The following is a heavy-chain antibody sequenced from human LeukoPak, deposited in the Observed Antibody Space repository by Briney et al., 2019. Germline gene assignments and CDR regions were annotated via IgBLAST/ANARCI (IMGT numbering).Heavy chain of an antibody. CDR2: TYYRSKWYN. D-gene: IGHD6-19*01. J-gene: IGHJ4*02. Sequence: SQTLSLTCAISGDSVSSNSAAWNWIRQSPSRGLEWLGRTYYRSKWYNDYAVSAKSRITINPDTSKNQFSLQPNSVTPEDTAVYYCAREILASGWYESILWGQGTLVTVSS. CDR3: AREILASGWYESIL. V-gene: IGHV6-1*01. CDR1: GDSVSSNSAA.